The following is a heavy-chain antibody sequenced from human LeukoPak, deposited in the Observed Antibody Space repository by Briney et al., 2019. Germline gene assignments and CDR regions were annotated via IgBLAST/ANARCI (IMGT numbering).Heavy chain of an antibody. CDR2: ISYDGSNK. Sequence: GRSLRLSCAASGFTFSSYAMHWVRQAPGKGLEWVAVISYDGSNKYYADSVKGRFTISRDNSKNTLYLQMNSLRAEDTAVYYCARRRCSSTSCFEDYWGQGTLVTVSS. J-gene: IGHJ4*02. CDR1: GFTFSSYA. CDR3: ARRRCSSTSCFEDY. D-gene: IGHD2-2*01. V-gene: IGHV3-30-3*01.